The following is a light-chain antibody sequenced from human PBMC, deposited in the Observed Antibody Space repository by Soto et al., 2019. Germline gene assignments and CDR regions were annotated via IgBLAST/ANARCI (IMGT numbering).Light chain of an antibody. CDR1: SSDVGAYKY. J-gene: IGLJ2*01. CDR2: AVS. CDR3: SSYADTNNLL. Sequence: QSALTQPPSASGSPGQSVTISCTGTSSDVGAYKYVSWYQQHPGKAPKLMIYAVSERPSGVPDRFSGSKSGNTASLTVSGLQAEDEADYYCSSYADTNNLLFGGGTNVTVL. V-gene: IGLV2-8*01.